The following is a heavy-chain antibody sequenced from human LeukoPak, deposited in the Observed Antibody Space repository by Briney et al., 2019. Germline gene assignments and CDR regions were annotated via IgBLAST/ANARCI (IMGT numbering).Heavy chain of an antibody. D-gene: IGHD3-10*01. Sequence: GASAKVSCKASGYTFTGYYMHWVRQAPGQGLEWMGWINANSGGTNYAQKFQGRVTMTRDTSISTAYMELSRLRSDDTAVYYCARVVITMVRGVIGWFDPWGQGTLVTVSS. J-gene: IGHJ5*02. CDR3: ARVVITMVRGVIGWFDP. CDR1: GYTFTGYY. CDR2: INANSGGT. V-gene: IGHV1-2*02.